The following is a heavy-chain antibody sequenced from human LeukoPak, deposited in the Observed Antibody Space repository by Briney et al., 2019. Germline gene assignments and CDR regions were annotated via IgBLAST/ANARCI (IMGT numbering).Heavy chain of an antibody. CDR3: ARDLILHPTYYYYGMDV. CDR1: GFTFSSYA. V-gene: IGHV3-30*04. Sequence: PGGALRLSCAAPGFTFSSYAMHWVRQAPGKGLEWVAVISYYGSNKYYADSVKGRFTISRDNSKNTLYLQMNSLRAEDTAVYYCARDLILHPTYYYYGMDVWGKGTTVTVSS. D-gene: IGHD2-15*01. CDR2: ISYYGSNK. J-gene: IGHJ6*04.